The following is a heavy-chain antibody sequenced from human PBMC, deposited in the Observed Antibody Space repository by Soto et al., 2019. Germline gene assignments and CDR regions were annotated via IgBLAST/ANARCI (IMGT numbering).Heavy chain of an antibody. D-gene: IGHD3-10*02. J-gene: IGHJ6*01. V-gene: IGHV3-30-3*01. CDR1: GFTFSSYA. CDR3: ASCSGSYYKKSPSVYGMDV. CDR2: ISYDGSNK. Sequence: GESLKISCAAAGFTFSSYAMHWVRQAPGKGLEWVAVISYDGSNKYYADSVKGRFTISRDNSKNTLYLQMNSLRAEDTAVYYCASCSGSYYKKSPSVYGMDVWRQGPTFPV.